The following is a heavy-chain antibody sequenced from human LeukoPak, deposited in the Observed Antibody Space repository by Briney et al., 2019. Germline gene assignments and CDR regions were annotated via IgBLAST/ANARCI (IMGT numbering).Heavy chain of an antibody. D-gene: IGHD2-2*01. J-gene: IGHJ6*03. CDR1: GGSISSYY. CDR3: ARVGCTSCRFYWYYYMDV. CDR2: IYYSGST. V-gene: IGHV4-59*01. Sequence: SETLSLTCTVSGGSISSYYWSWIRQPPGKGLEWIGDIYYSGSTNYNPSLKSRVTISVDTSKNQFSLKLSAVTAADTAVYYCARVGCTSCRFYWYYYMDVWGKGTTVTVSS.